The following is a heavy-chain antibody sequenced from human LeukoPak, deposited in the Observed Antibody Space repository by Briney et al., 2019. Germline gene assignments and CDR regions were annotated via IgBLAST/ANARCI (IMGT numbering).Heavy chain of an antibody. J-gene: IGHJ4*02. Sequence: SETLSLTCIVSGASIDSGGYFWSWIRQPPGKGLEWIGEINHSGSTNYNPSLKSRVTISVDTSKNQFSLKLSSVTAADTAVYYCARSPILSAPDYWGQGTLVTVSS. CDR2: INHSGST. CDR3: ARSPILSAPDY. CDR1: GASIDSGGYF. V-gene: IGHV4-34*01.